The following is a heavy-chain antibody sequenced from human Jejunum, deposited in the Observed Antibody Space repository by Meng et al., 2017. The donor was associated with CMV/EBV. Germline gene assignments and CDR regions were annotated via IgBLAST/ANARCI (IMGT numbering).Heavy chain of an antibody. CDR2: MYYSGST. CDR1: SGSYD. V-gene: IGHV4-61*01. J-gene: IGHJ4*02. CDR3: ARGRLTFYYDSSGYYLDY. Sequence: SGSYDWSWIRKPPGKELEWIGYMYYSGSTNYNPYLKSRVTISVDKSKNEFSLRLRSVTAADTAVYYCARGRLTFYYDSSGYYLDYWGQGTLVTVSS. D-gene: IGHD3-22*01.